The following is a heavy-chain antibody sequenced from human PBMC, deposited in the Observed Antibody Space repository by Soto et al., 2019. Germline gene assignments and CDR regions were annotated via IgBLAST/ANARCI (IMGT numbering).Heavy chain of an antibody. CDR3: AKSTSDYYYHAMDV. J-gene: IGHJ6*02. D-gene: IGHD2-2*01. CDR1: GFTFSTYA. Sequence: GGSLRLSCVASGFTFSTYAMNWVRQAPGKGLEWVSGISGSGVSTYYADSVKGRFTISRDNSKNALYLQMNSLRAEDTALYHCAKSTSDYYYHAMDVWGQGTTVTVSS. V-gene: IGHV3-23*01. CDR2: ISGSGVST.